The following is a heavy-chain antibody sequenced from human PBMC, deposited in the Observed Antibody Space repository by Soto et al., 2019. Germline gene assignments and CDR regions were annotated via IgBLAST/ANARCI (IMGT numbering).Heavy chain of an antibody. CDR3: AKAGGLLLDY. J-gene: IGHJ4*02. V-gene: IGHV3-30-3*01. CDR1: GFTFSSYA. CDR2: ISYDGSSK. D-gene: IGHD2-15*01. Sequence: QVQLVESGGGVVQPGRSLRLSCAASGFTFSSYAMHWVRQAPGKGLEWVAVISYDGSSKFYADSVKGRFTISRDTSKNTLHLQMNSLRAEDTAVYYCAKAGGLLLDYWGQGTLVTVSS.